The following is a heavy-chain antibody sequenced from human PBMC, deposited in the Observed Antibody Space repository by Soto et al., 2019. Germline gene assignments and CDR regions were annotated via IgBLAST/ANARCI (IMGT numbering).Heavy chain of an antibody. CDR3: ARGTVYYCPNDKCGFVFDH. V-gene: IGHV4-31*03. Sequence: QVQLQESGSGLLKPSQTLSLDCSVSGDSLRRGFHHWSWIRQTPGKGLQLIGYIDTNGDTHYDPSLSNRLNMSIVTTESRCSLKVTSVNAADTAVYYCARGTVYYCPNDKCGFVFDHWGQGALVTVTS. CDR1: GDSLRRGFHH. J-gene: IGHJ4*02. D-gene: IGHD2-8*01. CDR2: IDTNGDT.